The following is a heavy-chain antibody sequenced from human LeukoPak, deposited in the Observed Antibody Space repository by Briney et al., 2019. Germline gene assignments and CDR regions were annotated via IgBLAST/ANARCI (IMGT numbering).Heavy chain of an antibody. V-gene: IGHV3-30*02. Sequence: GGSLRLSCAASGFTFSSYEMNWVRQAPGKGLEWVAFIRYDGSNKYYTDSVKGRFTISRDNSKNTLYLQMNSLRAEDAAVYYCAKQSESYDSTGSTFDFWGQGTLVTASS. CDR3: AKQSESYDSTGSTFDF. CDR2: IRYDGSNK. J-gene: IGHJ4*02. D-gene: IGHD3-22*01. CDR1: GFTFSSYE.